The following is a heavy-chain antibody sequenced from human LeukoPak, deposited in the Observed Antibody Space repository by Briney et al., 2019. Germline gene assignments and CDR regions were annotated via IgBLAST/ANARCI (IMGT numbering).Heavy chain of an antibody. CDR1: GFTFSSYA. J-gene: IGHJ4*02. CDR3: TKGDLWSGPGVDY. Sequence: GGSLRLSCAASGFTFSSYAMTWVRQAPGKGLEWVSGISGSGDSTYYADSVKGRFTISRDNSNNTLYLQMNSLRAEDTAVYYCTKGDLWSGPGVDYWGQGTLVTVSS. D-gene: IGHD3-3*01. V-gene: IGHV3-23*01. CDR2: ISGSGDST.